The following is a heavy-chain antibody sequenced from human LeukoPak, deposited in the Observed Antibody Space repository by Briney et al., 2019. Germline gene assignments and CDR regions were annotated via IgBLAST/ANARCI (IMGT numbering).Heavy chain of an antibody. CDR3: AKSLVGPGYYGLDV. CDR2: ISGSGGST. CDR1: GFTFNSYA. Sequence: SGGSLILSCAASGFTFNSYAMNWVRQAPGKGLEWVSGISGSGGSTFYADSVKGRFTVSRDNSKNTIYLLMNSLRAEDTAVYYCAKSLVGPGYYGLDVWGQGTTVTVSS. D-gene: IGHD6-6*01. J-gene: IGHJ6*02. V-gene: IGHV3-23*01.